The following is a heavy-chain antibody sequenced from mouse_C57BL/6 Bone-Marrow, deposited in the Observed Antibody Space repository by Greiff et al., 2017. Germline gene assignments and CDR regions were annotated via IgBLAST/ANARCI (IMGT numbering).Heavy chain of an antibody. V-gene: IGHV1-85*01. D-gene: IGHD4-1*01. CDR1: GYTFTSYD. J-gene: IGHJ3*01. CDR2: IYPRDGST. CDR3: ARLGYHGGFAY. Sequence: QVQLQQSGPELVKPGASVKLSCKASGYTFTSYDINWVKQRPGQGLEWIGWIYPRDGSTKYNEKFKGKATLTVDTSSSTAYMELHSLTSEDSAVYVCARLGYHGGFAYWGQGTLVTVSA.